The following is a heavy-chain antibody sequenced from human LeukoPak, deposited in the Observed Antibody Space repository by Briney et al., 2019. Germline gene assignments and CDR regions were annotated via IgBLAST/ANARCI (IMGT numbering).Heavy chain of an antibody. CDR3: ARTIVVVPAAMDAFDI. CDR2: IYYSGST. Sequence: SETLSLTCTVSGGSISSGGYYWSWIRQHPGKGLEWIGYIYYSGSTYYNPSLKSRVTISVDTSKNQFSLKLSSVTAADTAVYYCARTIVVVPAAMDAFDIWGQGTMVTVSS. J-gene: IGHJ3*02. D-gene: IGHD2-2*01. V-gene: IGHV4-31*03. CDR1: GGSISSGGYY.